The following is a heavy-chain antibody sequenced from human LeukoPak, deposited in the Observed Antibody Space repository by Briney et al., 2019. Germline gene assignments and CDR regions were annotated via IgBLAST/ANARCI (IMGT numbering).Heavy chain of an antibody. D-gene: IGHD3-3*01. V-gene: IGHV4-39*07. Sequence: SETPSLTCTVSGGSISSSSYYWGWIRQPPGKGLEWIGNIYYSGSTYYNASLKSRVTISVDTSKNHFSLKLSSVTAADTAVYYCASFLTTYDLKIDYWGQGTLVTVSS. CDR2: IYYSGST. CDR3: ASFLTTYDLKIDY. CDR1: GGSISSSSYY. J-gene: IGHJ4*02.